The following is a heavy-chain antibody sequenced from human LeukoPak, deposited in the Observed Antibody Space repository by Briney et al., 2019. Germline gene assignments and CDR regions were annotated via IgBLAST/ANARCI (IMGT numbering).Heavy chain of an antibody. J-gene: IGHJ4*02. D-gene: IGHD5-12*01. Sequence: GRSLRLSCAASGFTFSSYAMAWVRQAPDKGLEWVAVISYDGSNKYYADSVKGRFTISRDNSKNTLYLQMNSLRAEDTAVYYCATEGRDGYNYHYWGQGTLVTVSS. V-gene: IGHV3-30-3*01. CDR3: ATEGRDGYNYHY. CDR1: GFTFSSYA. CDR2: ISYDGSNK.